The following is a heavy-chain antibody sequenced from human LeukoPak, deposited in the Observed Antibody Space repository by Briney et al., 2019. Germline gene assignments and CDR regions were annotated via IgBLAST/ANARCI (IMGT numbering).Heavy chain of an antibody. V-gene: IGHV2-5*02. CDR2: IYWDDDK. CDR3: AHSFYGGGGFQRRARETFDY. D-gene: IGHD4-23*01. J-gene: IGHJ4*02. CDR1: GFSLSTSGVG. Sequence: ESGPTLVKPTQTLTLTCTFSGFSLSTSGVGVGWIRQPPGKALEWLALIYWDDDKRYSPSLKSRLTITKDTSKNQVVLTMTNMDPVDTATYYCAHSFYGGGGFQRRARETFDYWGQGTLVTVSS.